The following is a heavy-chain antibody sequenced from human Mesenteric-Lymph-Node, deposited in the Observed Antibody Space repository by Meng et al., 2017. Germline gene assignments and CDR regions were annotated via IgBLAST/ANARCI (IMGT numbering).Heavy chain of an antibody. CDR3: ARDGSITMVRGVIWRWFDP. D-gene: IGHD3-10*01. Sequence: ASVKVSCKASGYTFTSYGISWVRQAPGQGLEWMGWISAYNGNTNYAQKLQGRVTMTTDTSTSTAYMELRSLRSDDTAVYYCARDGSITMVRGVIWRWFDPWGQGTLVTVSS. CDR1: GYTFTSYG. CDR2: ISAYNGNT. J-gene: IGHJ5*02. V-gene: IGHV1-18*01.